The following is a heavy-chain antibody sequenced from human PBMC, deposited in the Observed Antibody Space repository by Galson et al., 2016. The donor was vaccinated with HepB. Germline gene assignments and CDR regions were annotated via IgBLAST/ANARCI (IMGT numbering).Heavy chain of an antibody. Sequence: SLRLSCAASGFTFSDYSMNWVRQAPGKGLEWVSYISSGSSTIYYGDSVKGRFTISRDNAKNSMYLQMNSLRVEDTAVYFCAIDIGPVGQGTLVTVSS. V-gene: IGHV3-48*01. CDR2: ISSGSSTI. CDR3: AIDIGP. J-gene: IGHJ5*02. CDR1: GFTFSDYS.